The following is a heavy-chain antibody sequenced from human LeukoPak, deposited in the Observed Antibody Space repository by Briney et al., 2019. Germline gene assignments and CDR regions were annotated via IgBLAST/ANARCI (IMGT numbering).Heavy chain of an antibody. Sequence: GGSLRLSCAASGFIFSTYGMTWFRQAPGRGLEWVSGISGSGLNTYYADSVKGRFTSSRDNAKNSLYLQMNSLRVEDTAVYYCARDYEPYYYAMDVWGQGTTVTVSS. CDR2: ISGSGLNT. CDR1: GFIFSTYG. CDR3: ARDYEPYYYAMDV. J-gene: IGHJ6*02. V-gene: IGHV3-23*01. D-gene: IGHD3-16*01.